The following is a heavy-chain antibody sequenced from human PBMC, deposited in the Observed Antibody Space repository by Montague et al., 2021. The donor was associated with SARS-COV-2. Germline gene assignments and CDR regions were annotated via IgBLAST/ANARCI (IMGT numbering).Heavy chain of an antibody. CDR2: IDWDDDK. D-gene: IGHD3-16*02. Sequence: PALVKPTQTLTLTCTFSGFSLSTSGMCVSWIRQPPGKALEWLARIDWDDDKYYSTSLKTRLTISKDTSKNQVVLTMTNMDPVGTATYYCARATMITFGGVIVPFDYWGQGTLVTVSS. V-gene: IGHV2-70*11. CDR1: GFSLSTSGMC. CDR3: ARATMITFGGVIVPFDY. J-gene: IGHJ4*02.